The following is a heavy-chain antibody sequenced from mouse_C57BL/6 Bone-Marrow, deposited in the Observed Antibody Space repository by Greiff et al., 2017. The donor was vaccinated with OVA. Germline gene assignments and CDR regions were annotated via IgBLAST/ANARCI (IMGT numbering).Heavy chain of an antibody. CDR1: GYTFTDYE. CDR3: TRGIPHYEDY. CDR2: IDPETGGT. D-gene: IGHD2-4*01. Sequence: VQVVESGAELVRPGASVTLSCKASGYTFTDYEMHWVKQTPVHGLEWIGAIDPETGGTAYNQKFKGKAILTADKSSSTAYMELRSLTSEDSAVYYCTRGIPHYEDYWGQGTTLTVSS. J-gene: IGHJ2*01. V-gene: IGHV1-15*01.